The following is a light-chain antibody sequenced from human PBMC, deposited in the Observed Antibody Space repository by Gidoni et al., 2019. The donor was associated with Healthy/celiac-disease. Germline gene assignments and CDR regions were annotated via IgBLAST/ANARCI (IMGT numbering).Light chain of an antibody. CDR3: NSRDSSGNHLGVV. J-gene: IGLJ2*01. CDR2: GKN. CDR1: SIRRDY. V-gene: IGLV3-19*01. Sequence: SSELTQDTAVSVALVQTGRITCQGDSIRRDYASWYQQKPGQAPVLVSYGKNNRPSGLPERFSGSSSGNTASLTITGAHAEDEADYYFNSRDSSGNHLGVVVGGGTKLTVL.